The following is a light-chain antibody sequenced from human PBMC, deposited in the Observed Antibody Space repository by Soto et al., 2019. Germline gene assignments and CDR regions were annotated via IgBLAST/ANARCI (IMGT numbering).Light chain of an antibody. CDR1: QTISNN. Sequence: EVVMTQSPTTLSVSPGEKVTLSGRASQTISNNLAWYRKKPGQAPSLLIYGISTRATGLPARFSGSGSGTEFTLTISSLQSDDFALYYCQQYNNWPHTFGQGTKLEIK. CDR3: QQYNNWPHT. CDR2: GIS. J-gene: IGKJ2*01. V-gene: IGKV3-15*01.